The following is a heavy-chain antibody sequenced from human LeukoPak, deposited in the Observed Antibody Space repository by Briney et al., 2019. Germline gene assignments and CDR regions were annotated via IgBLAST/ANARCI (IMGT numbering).Heavy chain of an antibody. J-gene: IGHJ4*02. CDR3: AKLSCSGGSCYPPFDY. D-gene: IGHD2-15*01. CDR1: GFTFTTYA. Sequence: GGSLRLSCAASGFTFTTYAMSWVHQAPGKGLEWVSGISGSAGRTNYADSVKGRFTISRDNSKNTLYVQMNSLRAEDTAVYYCAKLSCSGGSCYPPFDYWGQGTLVTVSS. CDR2: ISGSAGRT. V-gene: IGHV3-23*01.